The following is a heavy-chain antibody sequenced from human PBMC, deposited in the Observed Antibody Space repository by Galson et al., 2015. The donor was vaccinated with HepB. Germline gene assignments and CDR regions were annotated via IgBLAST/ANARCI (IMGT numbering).Heavy chain of an antibody. Sequence: SVKVSCKASGGTFSNYAISWVRQAPGQGLEWMGGIIPIFGTANYAQKFQGRVTITADELTSTSYMELRSLRSEDTAVYYCALRDYGDYYNWFDPWGQGTLVTVSS. D-gene: IGHD4-17*01. J-gene: IGHJ5*02. CDR3: ALRDYGDYYNWFDP. CDR1: GGTFSNYA. CDR2: IIPIFGTA. V-gene: IGHV1-69*13.